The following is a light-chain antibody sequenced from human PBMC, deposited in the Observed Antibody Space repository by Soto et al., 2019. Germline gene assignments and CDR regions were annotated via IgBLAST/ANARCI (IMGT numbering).Light chain of an antibody. V-gene: IGKV3-15*01. CDR3: QQSNNWPRT. CDR1: QSVSIL. Sequence: EIVMTQSPPTLSVSPGERATLSCRASQSVSILLAWYPEKPGQAHRLLIHGATSRATGIPARFSGSGSGTELTLTISSLQSEEFAVEYCQQSNNWPRTFGQGTKVE. J-gene: IGKJ1*01. CDR2: GAT.